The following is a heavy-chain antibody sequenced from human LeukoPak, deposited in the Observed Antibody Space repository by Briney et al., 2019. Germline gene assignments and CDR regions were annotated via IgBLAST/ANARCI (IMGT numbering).Heavy chain of an antibody. CDR3: TRELLSLQQGLDY. Sequence: GGSLRLSCAASGFTFNSHAMNWVRQAPGKGLGWVSSVSSSGTKIFYADSVRGRFTVSRDNAGNSLSLQMDSLRVEDTAVYYCTRELLSLQQGLDYWGQGTLVTVTS. V-gene: IGHV3-21*01. CDR2: VSSSGTKI. D-gene: IGHD2/OR15-2a*01. J-gene: IGHJ4*02. CDR1: GFTFNSHA.